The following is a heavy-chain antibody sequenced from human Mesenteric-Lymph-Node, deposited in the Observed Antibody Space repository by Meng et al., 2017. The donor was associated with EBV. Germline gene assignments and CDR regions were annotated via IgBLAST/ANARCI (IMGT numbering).Heavy chain of an antibody. CDR1: DVSVSSASYY. Sequence: QVQLQESGPGLVKPSETLSPTCSVSDVSVSSASYYWSWIRQPPGKALEWIGYIYYTGFTDYNPSLQSRVTLSVDTSKNQFSLKLTSVTAADTAVYYCARGTVAGTHLDYWAQGTLVTVSS. D-gene: IGHD6-19*01. V-gene: IGHV4-61*01. CDR2: IYYTGFT. J-gene: IGHJ4*02. CDR3: ARGTVAGTHLDY.